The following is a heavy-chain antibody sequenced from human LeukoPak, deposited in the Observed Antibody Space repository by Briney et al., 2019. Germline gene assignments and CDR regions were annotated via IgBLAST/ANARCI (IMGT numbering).Heavy chain of an antibody. Sequence: SVKVSCKASGGTFSSYTISLVRQAPGQGLEWMGRIIPILGIANYAQKFQGRDTITADKSTSKAYMELSSLRSEDTAVYYCARDFAYYYDSSGYYPPLGYWGQGTLVTVSS. CDR3: ARDFAYYYDSSGYYPPLGY. D-gene: IGHD3-22*01. V-gene: IGHV1-69*04. CDR2: IIPILGIA. CDR1: GGTFSSYT. J-gene: IGHJ4*02.